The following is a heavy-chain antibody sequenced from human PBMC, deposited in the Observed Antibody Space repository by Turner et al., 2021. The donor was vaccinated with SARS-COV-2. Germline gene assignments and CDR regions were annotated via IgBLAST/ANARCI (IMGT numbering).Heavy chain of an antibody. J-gene: IGHJ3*02. CDR3: TTGLCSGGSCHWDDAFEI. D-gene: IGHD2-15*01. CDR1: AFAFNNAR. Sequence: EVQLVESGGALVKPGGSLRLSCADSAFAFNNARLTWVRQAPGKGLEWVGRMKSKSEVARTDYAAPVKDRFSSSREDSKNTVDLQMNSLESDDTAVDYCTTGLCSGGSCHWDDAFEIWGLGTMVTVSS. V-gene: IGHV3-15*02. CDR2: MKSKSEVART.